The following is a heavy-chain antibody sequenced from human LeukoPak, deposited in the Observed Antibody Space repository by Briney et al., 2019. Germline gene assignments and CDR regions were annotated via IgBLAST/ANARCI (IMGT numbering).Heavy chain of an antibody. V-gene: IGHV3-7*01. J-gene: IGHJ4*02. CDR1: GFTFSSYR. CDR2: IKQDGSEK. D-gene: IGHD3-22*01. Sequence: GGSLRLSCAASGFTFSSYRMSWVRQAPGKGLEWVANIKQDGSEKYYVDSVKGRFTISRDNAKNSLYLQMNSLRAEDTAVYYCARDGSDSTGYYYALWGQGTLVTVSS. CDR3: ARDGSDSTGYYYAL.